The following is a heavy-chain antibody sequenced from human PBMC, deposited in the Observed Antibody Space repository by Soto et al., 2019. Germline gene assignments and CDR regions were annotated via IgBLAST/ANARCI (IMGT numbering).Heavy chain of an antibody. V-gene: IGHV3-23*01. CDR2: VSASGTST. J-gene: IGHJ3*01. Sequence: EVQLLESGGGLVQPGGSLRLSCAASGFTFSSYAMSWVRQAPGKGLDWVSAVSASGTSTYYADSVKGRFTISRDSSKNTLYLQMNSLRAEDTAVYYCAKKAEWLYAFDLWGQATMVTVSS. D-gene: IGHD5-12*01. CDR1: GFTFSSYA. CDR3: AKKAEWLYAFDL.